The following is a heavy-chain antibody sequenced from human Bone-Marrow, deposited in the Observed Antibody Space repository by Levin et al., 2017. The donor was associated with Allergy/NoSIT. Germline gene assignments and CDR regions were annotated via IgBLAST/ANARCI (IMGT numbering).Heavy chain of an antibody. V-gene: IGHV4-59*01. CDR1: GGSISTDY. CDR3: VRDGYRSSYSYYVMDV. J-gene: IGHJ6*02. Sequence: SDTLSLTCSLSGGSISTDYWCWIRQPPGKGLEWIGCIYYTGSIKYNPSLKRRVTISLDTPNTQFSLKLSSVTAADTAVYYCVRDGYRSSYSYYVMDVWGQGTTVTVSS. CDR2: IYYTGSI. D-gene: IGHD5-18*01.